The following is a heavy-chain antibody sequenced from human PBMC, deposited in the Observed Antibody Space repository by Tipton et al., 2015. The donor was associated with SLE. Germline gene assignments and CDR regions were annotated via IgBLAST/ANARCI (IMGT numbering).Heavy chain of an antibody. CDR2: IYYSGDT. V-gene: IGHV4-59*08. CDR3: ARRGGGDPRFLRTYYGLDV. CDR1: GGSMTGSY. D-gene: IGHD2-21*02. Sequence: TLSLTCSVSGGSMTGSYWSWVRQPPGRGLEWIGSIYYSGDTHYNPSLKSRVTMSLDTSTNQISLRLTSVSAADTAVYYCARRGGGDPRFLRTYYGLDVWGQGTTVAVSS. J-gene: IGHJ6*02.